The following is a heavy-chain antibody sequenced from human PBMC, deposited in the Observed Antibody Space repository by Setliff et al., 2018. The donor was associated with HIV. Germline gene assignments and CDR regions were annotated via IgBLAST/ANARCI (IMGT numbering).Heavy chain of an antibody. Sequence: GASVKVSCKASGGSFSNYAFSWVRQAPGQGLEWMGGFVPMFGSANYAQKFQGRLTITADESTTTVYMELGRFRTEDTAVYYCARGRYYDSGTYFTETWGQGTLVTVSS. CDR1: GGSFSNYA. CDR2: FVPMFGSA. J-gene: IGHJ5*02. D-gene: IGHD3-10*01. V-gene: IGHV1-69*13. CDR3: ARGRYYDSGTYFTET.